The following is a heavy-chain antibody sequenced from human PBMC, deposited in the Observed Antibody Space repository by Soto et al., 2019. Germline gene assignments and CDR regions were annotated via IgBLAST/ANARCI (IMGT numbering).Heavy chain of an antibody. CDR3: AKGVCSSTRCHNFDF. V-gene: IGHV3-23*01. D-gene: IGHD2-2*02. CDR2: ISGSGNRT. Sequence: GGSLRLSWEASGFTFSSYAMSWVRQAPGKGLEWVSSISGSGNRTNYADSLKGRFTISRDNSRNTLNLQISGLRAEDTAVYYCAKGVCSSTRCHNFDFCGQGTLVTVSS. J-gene: IGHJ4*02. CDR1: GFTFSSYA.